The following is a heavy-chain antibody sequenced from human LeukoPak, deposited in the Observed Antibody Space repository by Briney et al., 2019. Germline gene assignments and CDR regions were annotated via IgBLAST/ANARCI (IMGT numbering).Heavy chain of an antibody. D-gene: IGHD6-6*01. CDR2: MNPNSGNT. CDR3: SLEYSSSSLDY. Sequence: AASVKVSYKASGYTFTSYDINWVRQATGQGLEWMGWMNPNSGNTGYTQKFQGRVTMTRNTSISTAYMELSGLRSEDTAVYYCSLEYSSSSLDYWGQGTLVTVSS. CDR1: GYTFTSYD. V-gene: IGHV1-8*01. J-gene: IGHJ4*02.